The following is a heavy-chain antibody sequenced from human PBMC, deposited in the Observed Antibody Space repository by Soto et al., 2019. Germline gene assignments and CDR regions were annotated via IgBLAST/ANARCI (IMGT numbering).Heavy chain of an antibody. Sequence: EVQLVESGGGLVQPGGSLRLSCGASGFTLSDYYMHWARQAPGKGLVWVSRISNDGSNTDYADSVKGRFTISRDNAKNMIHLQMNSLRAEDTAVYYCARVPDCSSSGCYSYFDIWCQGTLVTVSS. D-gene: IGHD2-2*01. CDR1: GFTLSDYY. V-gene: IGHV3-74*01. CDR2: ISNDGSNT. J-gene: IGHJ4*02. CDR3: ARVPDCSSSGCYSYFDI.